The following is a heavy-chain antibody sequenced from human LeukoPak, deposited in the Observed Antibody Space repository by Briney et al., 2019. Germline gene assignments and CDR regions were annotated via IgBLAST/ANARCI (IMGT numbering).Heavy chain of an antibody. D-gene: IGHD3-22*01. CDR1: GFTLSSNY. V-gene: IGHV3-53*01. CDR3: ARGYYYDSSGYFPFDY. CDR2: IYSGGST. J-gene: IGHJ4*02. Sequence: GGSLRLSCAASGFTLSSNYMSWVRQAPGKGLEWVSVIYSGGSTYYADSVKGRFTISRDNSKNTLYLQMNSLRAEDTAVYYCARGYYYDSSGYFPFDYWGQGTLVTVSS.